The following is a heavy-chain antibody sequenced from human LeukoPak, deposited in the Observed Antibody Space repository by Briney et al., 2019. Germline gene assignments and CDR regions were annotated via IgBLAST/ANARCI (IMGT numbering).Heavy chain of an antibody. V-gene: IGHV1-2*02. J-gene: IGHJ4*02. CDR1: GYTFTGYY. Sequence: GASVKVSCRSSGYTFTGYYVHWVRQAPGQGLQWIGYLNPKTGDTKYAQNLQGRVTMTRDTSISTAYMELSGLRSDDTAVYYCAREGLYSSSSDFDYWGQGTLVTVSS. CDR2: LNPKTGDT. D-gene: IGHD6-13*01. CDR3: AREGLYSSSSDFDY.